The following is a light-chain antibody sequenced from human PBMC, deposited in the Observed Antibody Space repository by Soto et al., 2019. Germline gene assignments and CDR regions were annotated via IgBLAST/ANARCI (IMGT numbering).Light chain of an antibody. J-gene: IGKJ5*01. CDR1: QPVSSNF. CDR3: QQYANSPIT. CDR2: GVS. Sequence: ELVLTQSPGTLSLSPGESAALSCRASQPVSSNFLAWYQQKPGQAPRLLIYGVSSRASGIPDRFFGSGSGTDFTLTISRLEPEDFAVYYCQQYANSPITFGQGTRLEIK. V-gene: IGKV3-20*01.